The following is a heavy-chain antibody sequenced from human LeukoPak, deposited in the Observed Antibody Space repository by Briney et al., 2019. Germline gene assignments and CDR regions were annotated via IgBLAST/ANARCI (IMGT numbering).Heavy chain of an antibody. J-gene: IGHJ3*02. CDR2: FAPEDGET. V-gene: IGHV1-24*01. CDR3: AIELPGRKLDDAFDI. D-gene: IGHD2-15*01. Sequence: ASVKVSCKVSGYTLTELSMHWVRQAPGKGLGWMGGFAPEDGETIYAQKFQGRVTMTEDTSTDTAYMELSSLRSEDTAVYYCAIELPGRKLDDAFDIWGQGTMVTVSS. CDR1: GYTLTELS.